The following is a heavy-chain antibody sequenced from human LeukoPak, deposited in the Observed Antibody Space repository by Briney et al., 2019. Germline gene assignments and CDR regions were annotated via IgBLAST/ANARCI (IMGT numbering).Heavy chain of an antibody. CDR3: ARGSSVVGLD. V-gene: IGHV3-74*01. CDR1: GFTFSSYW. J-gene: IGHJ4*02. D-gene: IGHD2-15*01. CDR2: INGDGSST. Sequence: GGSLRLSCAASGFTFSSYWMHWVRQAPGRGLVWVSRINGDGSSTSYADSVKGRFTISRDNAKNTLYLQMNSLRAEDTAVYYCARGSSVVGLDWGQGTLVTVSS.